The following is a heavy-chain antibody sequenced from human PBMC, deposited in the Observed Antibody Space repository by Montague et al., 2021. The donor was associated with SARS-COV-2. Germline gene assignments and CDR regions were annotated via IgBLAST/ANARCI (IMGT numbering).Heavy chain of an antibody. CDR2: VYYTGAT. D-gene: IGHD3-3*01. Sequence: SETLSLTCTVSGGSINNDIHWWAWVRQAPGKGLEWIGSVYYTGATPYNPSLMSRVIVSIDTSNNLFSLKLSSLTAADTAVYYCARRTLGVGGSHYFDLWGQGALVTVSS. CDR3: ARRTLGVGGSHYFDL. J-gene: IGHJ4*02. CDR1: GGSINNDIHW. V-gene: IGHV4-39*01.